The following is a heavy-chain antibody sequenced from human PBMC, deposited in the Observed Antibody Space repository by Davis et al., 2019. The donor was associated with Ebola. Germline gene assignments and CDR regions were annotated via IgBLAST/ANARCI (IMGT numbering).Heavy chain of an antibody. Sequence: GESLKISCAASGFTFSSYSMNWVRQVPGKGLVWVSRINSDGSSTSYADSVKGRFTISRDNAKNTLYLQMNSLRAEDTAVYYCAKGGGIVGATTYYWGQGTLVTVSS. J-gene: IGHJ4*02. V-gene: IGHV3-74*01. CDR1: GFTFSSYS. CDR2: INSDGSST. D-gene: IGHD1-26*01. CDR3: AKGGGIVGATTYY.